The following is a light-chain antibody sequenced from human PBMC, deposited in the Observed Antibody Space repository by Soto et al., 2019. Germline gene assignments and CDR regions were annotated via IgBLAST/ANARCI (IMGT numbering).Light chain of an antibody. CDR3: QQYASSPPT. J-gene: IGKJ5*01. CDR1: QSVSSNY. Sequence: ENVLTQSPGTLSLSPGERATLSCMASQSVSSNYLGWYQQKPGQAPRLIIYVASRRATGVPDRFSGSGSGTDCTLTISRLEPEDFVVYYCQQYASSPPTLGQGTRLEI. V-gene: IGKV3-20*01. CDR2: VAS.